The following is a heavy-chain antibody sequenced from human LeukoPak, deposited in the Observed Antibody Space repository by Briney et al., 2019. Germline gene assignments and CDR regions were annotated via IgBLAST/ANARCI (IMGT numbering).Heavy chain of an antibody. CDR3: AKSGGYGLIDY. CDR2: IYSSGST. CDR1: GGSISTSSYY. D-gene: IGHD1-26*01. Sequence: SETLSLTCTVSGGSISTSSYYWGWVRQPPGKGLEWIGSIYSSGSTYYNASLQSRVTISIETSKNQISLRLNSVTAADTAIYYCAKSGGYGLIDYWGQGTLVTVSS. V-gene: IGHV4-39*01. J-gene: IGHJ4*02.